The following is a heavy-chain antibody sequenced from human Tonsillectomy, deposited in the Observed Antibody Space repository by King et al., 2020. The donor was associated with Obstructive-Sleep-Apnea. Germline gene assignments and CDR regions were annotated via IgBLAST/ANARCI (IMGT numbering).Heavy chain of an antibody. Sequence: VQLVESGGGVVQPGRSLRLSCAASGFTFNSFGIDWVRQAPGKGLEWVAFIWYDGSNKYYADSVKGRFTISRDNSKNTLYLQMNSLRAEDTAVYYCARDSPLRTGNYYGMDVWGQGTTVTVSS. CDR3: ARDSPLRTGNYYGMDV. D-gene: IGHD3/OR15-3a*01. CDR2: IWYDGSNK. J-gene: IGHJ6*02. CDR1: GFTFNSFG. V-gene: IGHV3-33*01.